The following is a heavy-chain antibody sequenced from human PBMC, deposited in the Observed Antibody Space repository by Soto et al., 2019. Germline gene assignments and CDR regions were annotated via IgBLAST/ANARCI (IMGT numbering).Heavy chain of an antibody. Sequence: QVQLVQSGAEVKKPGASVRVSCKASGFTFTNYGISWVRQAPGQGLEWMGWISAYKGNTNYAQKFQGRVTMTTDTSTSTAYMELRSLRSDDTSVYYCASRSGQLPYYFDYWGQGTLVSVSS. CDR1: GFTFTNYG. CDR3: ASRSGQLPYYFDY. D-gene: IGHD6-6*01. CDR2: ISAYKGNT. V-gene: IGHV1-18*01. J-gene: IGHJ4*02.